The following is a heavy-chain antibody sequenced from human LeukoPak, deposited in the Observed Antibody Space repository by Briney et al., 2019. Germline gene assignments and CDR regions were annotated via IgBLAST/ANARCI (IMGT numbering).Heavy chain of an antibody. CDR2: ISGSGGST. CDR1: GFTFSSYA. D-gene: IGHD1-26*01. Sequence: GGSLRLSCAASGFTFSSYAMSWVRQAPGKGLEWVSAISGSGGSTYYADSVKGRFTISRDNSKNTLYLQMNSLRAEDTAVYYCAKHRGGSYRSRRPLGGFDYWGQGTLVTVSS. V-gene: IGHV3-23*01. CDR3: AKHRGGSYRSRRPLGGFDY. J-gene: IGHJ4*02.